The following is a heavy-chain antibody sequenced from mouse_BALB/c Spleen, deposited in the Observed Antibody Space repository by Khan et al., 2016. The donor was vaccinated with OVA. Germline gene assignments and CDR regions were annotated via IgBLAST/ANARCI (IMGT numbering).Heavy chain of an antibody. J-gene: IGHJ3*01. D-gene: IGHD1-1*01. Sequence: EVELVESGGDLVKPGGSLKLSCAASGFTFSNYAMSWVRQTPETRLEWVASISSGGTTYFPARVKGRFTISRDNGRNILYLQMSSLRAEDTAIYYCERYYWFTYWGQGTLGTVSA. V-gene: IGHV5-6-5*01. CDR2: ISSGGTT. CDR3: ERYYWFTY. CDR1: GFTFSNYA.